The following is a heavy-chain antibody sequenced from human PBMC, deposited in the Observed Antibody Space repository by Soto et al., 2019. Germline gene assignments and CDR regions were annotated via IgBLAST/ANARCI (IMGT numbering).Heavy chain of an antibody. J-gene: IGHJ4*02. D-gene: IGHD5-12*01. CDR3: ARVGGFDQIHDY. CDR2: IDNDGVGT. Sequence: PGGSLRLSCAASGFTFSRHWMHWVRQIPGKGLMWVSRIDNDGVGTSYADSVRGRFTMSRDNAKNTLYLQMDNLRVEDTAVYFCARVGGFDQIHDYWGQGTLVTVSS. V-gene: IGHV3-74*01. CDR1: GFTFSRHW.